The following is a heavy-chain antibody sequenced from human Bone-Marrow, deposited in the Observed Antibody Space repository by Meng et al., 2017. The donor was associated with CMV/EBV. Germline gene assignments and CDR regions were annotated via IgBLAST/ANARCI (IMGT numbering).Heavy chain of an antibody. Sequence: GGSLRLSCAASGFTFDDYTMYWVRQTPGKGLEWVSAISWNSAIRDYAGSVKGRFIISRDNTKKTLYLQMNTLRIEDTALYYCARAQKSALMTGMGVWGQGTRVTVSS. CDR1: GFTFDDYT. CDR3: ARAQKSALMTGMGV. J-gene: IGHJ6*02. D-gene: IGHD3-3*01. V-gene: IGHV3-9*01. CDR2: ISWNSAIR.